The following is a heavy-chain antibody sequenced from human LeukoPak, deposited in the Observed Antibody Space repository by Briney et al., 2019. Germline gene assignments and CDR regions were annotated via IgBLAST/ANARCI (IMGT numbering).Heavy chain of an antibody. D-gene: IGHD3-22*01. CDR1: GYSISSGYY. V-gene: IGHV4-38-2*02. CDR2: IYHSGST. CDR3: ARDYSSGYYVDY. Sequence: PSETLSLTCTVSGYSISSGYYWGWIRQPPGKGLEWIGSIYHSGSTYYNPSLKSRVTISVDTSKNQFSLKLSSVTAADTVVYYCARDYSSGYYVDYWGQGTLVTVSS. J-gene: IGHJ4*02.